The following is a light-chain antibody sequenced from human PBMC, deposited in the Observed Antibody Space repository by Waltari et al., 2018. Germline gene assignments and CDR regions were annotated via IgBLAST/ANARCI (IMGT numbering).Light chain of an antibody. CDR3: ATWDDSLTGV. Sequence: QSVLTQPPSASGTPGQRVTISCSGSSSNIGTNFVFWYQQLPGTAPKLLIYRDDQRPAGVPVRFTGSRSGTSASLSISGLRSEDEAHYYCATWDDSLTGVFGGGTKLTVL. V-gene: IGLV1-47*01. J-gene: IGLJ2*01. CDR1: SSNIGTNF. CDR2: RDD.